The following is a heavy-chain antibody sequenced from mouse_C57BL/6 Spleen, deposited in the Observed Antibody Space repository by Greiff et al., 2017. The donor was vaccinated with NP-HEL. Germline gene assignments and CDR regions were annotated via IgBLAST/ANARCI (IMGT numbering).Heavy chain of an antibody. CDR2: IDPETGGT. J-gene: IGHJ4*01. Sequence: QVQLQQSGAELVRPGASVTLSCKASGYTFTDYEMHWVKQTPVHGLEWIGAIDPETGGTAYNQKFKGKAILTADKSSSTAYMELRSLTSEDSAVYYCTRRNDYAMDYWGQGTSVTVSS. V-gene: IGHV1-15*01. CDR3: TRRNDYAMDY. CDR1: GYTFTDYE.